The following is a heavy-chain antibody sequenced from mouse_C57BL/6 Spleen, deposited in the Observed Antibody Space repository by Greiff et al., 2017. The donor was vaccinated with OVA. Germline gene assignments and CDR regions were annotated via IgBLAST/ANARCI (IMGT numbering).Heavy chain of an antibody. V-gene: IGHV1-15*01. D-gene: IGHD2-5*01. J-gene: IGHJ2*01. CDR1: GYTFTDYE. CDR2: IDPETGGT. Sequence: QVQLQHSGAELVRPGASVTLSCKASGYTFTDYEMHWVKQTPVHGLEWIGAIDPETGGTAYNQKFQGKAILTADKSSSTAYMELRSLTSEDSAVYYCTRRGYSNYFDYWGQGTTLTVSS. CDR3: TRRGYSNYFDY.